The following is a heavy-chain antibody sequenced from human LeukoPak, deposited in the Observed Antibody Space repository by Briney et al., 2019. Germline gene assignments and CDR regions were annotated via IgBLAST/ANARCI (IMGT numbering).Heavy chain of an antibody. D-gene: IGHD2/OR15-2a*01. CDR1: SGSITSDY. Sequence: PSETLSLTCTVSSGSITSDYWSWIRQPAGKGLEWIGRISGSGGTKYNLSLKSRVTMSVDTSKNQFSLKLSSVTAADTAVYYCARHRFLRSWFDPWGQGTLVTVSS. CDR3: ARHRFLRSWFDP. V-gene: IGHV4-4*07. J-gene: IGHJ5*02. CDR2: ISGSGGT.